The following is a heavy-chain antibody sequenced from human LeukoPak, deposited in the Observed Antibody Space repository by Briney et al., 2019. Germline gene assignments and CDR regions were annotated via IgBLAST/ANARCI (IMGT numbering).Heavy chain of an antibody. Sequence: GGSLRLSCAASGFTFSSYSMNWVRQAPGKGLEWVSSISSSSSYIYYADSVKGRFTISRDNAKNSLYLQMNSLIAEDTAVYYCARGGSWPLIGAFDIWGQGTMVTVS. CDR1: GFTFSSYS. CDR3: ARGGSWPLIGAFDI. J-gene: IGHJ3*02. D-gene: IGHD3-10*01. V-gene: IGHV3-21*01. CDR2: ISSSSSYI.